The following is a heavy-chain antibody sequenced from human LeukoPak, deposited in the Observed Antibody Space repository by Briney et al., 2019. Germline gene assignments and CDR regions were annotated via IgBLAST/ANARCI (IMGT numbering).Heavy chain of an antibody. CDR3: AGRHPRNTVDF. V-gene: IGHV4-59*08. CDR1: GGSISSYY. J-gene: IGHJ4*02. Sequence: PSETLSLTCTVSGGSISSYYWSWLRQPPGKGLEWIAYISDIGSINYNPSLKSRVTISLDTSKNQFSLKLSSVTAADTAVYYCAGRHPRNTVDFWGQGTLVTVSS. D-gene: IGHD2/OR15-2a*01. CDR2: ISDIGSI.